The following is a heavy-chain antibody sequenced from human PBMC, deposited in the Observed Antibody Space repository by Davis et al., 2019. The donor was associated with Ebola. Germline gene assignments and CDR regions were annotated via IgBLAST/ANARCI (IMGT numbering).Heavy chain of an antibody. CDR1: GFSLNAYT. J-gene: IGHJ6*02. D-gene: IGHD7-27*01. CDR2: IKQDGSEK. V-gene: IGHV3-7*01. Sequence: GESLKISCAASGFSLNAYTVNWVRLVPGKGPEWVANIKQDGSEKYYVDSVKGRFTISRDNSKNTLYLQMNSLRAEDTAVYYCARDLGPYYYYGMDVWGQGTTVTVSS. CDR3: ARDLGPYYYYGMDV.